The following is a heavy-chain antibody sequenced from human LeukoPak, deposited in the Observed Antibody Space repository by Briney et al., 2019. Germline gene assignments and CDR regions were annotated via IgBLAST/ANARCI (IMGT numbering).Heavy chain of an antibody. Sequence: PSETLSLTCSVSGGSISSSSYYWGWIRQPPGKGLEWIGSIYYSGSTYYNPSLKSRVTISVDTSKNQFSLKLSSVTAADTAVYCCARQGSSSLFSNYYYGMDVWGQGTTVTVSS. CDR2: IYYSGST. CDR3: ARQGSSSLFSNYYYGMDV. CDR1: GGSISSSSYY. V-gene: IGHV4-39*01. D-gene: IGHD6-6*01. J-gene: IGHJ6*02.